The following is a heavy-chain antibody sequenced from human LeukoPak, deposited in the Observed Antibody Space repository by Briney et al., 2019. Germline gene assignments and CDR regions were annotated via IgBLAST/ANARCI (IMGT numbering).Heavy chain of an antibody. V-gene: IGHV4-61*02. Sequence: PSETLFLTCTVSGGSISSGSYYWSWIRQPAGKGLEWIGRIYTSGSTNYNPSLKSRVTISVDTSKNQFSLKLSSVTAADTAVYYCARGGTNLFDYWGQGTLVTVSS. D-gene: IGHD1-14*01. CDR1: GGSISSGSYY. CDR2: IYTSGST. J-gene: IGHJ4*02. CDR3: ARGGTNLFDY.